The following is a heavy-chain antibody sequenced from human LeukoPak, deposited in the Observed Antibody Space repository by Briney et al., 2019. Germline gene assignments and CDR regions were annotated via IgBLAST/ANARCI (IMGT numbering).Heavy chain of an antibody. Sequence: GGPLRLSCAASGFTFSDYYMSWIRQAPGKGLEWVSYISSSGSTIYYADSVKGRFTTSRDNAKNSLYLQMNSLRAEDTALYYCARAAPTRTMIGSGADYWGQGTLVTVSS. V-gene: IGHV3-11*04. CDR2: ISSSGSTI. CDR1: GFTFSDYY. J-gene: IGHJ4*02. CDR3: ARAAPTRTMIGSGADY. D-gene: IGHD3-22*01.